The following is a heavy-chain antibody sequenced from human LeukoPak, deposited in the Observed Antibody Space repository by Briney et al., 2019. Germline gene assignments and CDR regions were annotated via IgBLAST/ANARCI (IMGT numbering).Heavy chain of an antibody. CDR1: GYTFASYG. CDR3: ARGRSSGWYDYYYGMDV. CDR2: ISAYNGNT. J-gene: IGHJ6*02. Sequence: GASVKVSCKASGYTFASYGISWVRQAPGQGLEWMGWISAYNGNTNYAQKLQGRVTMTTDTSTSTAYMELRSLRSDDTAVYYCARGRSSGWYDYYYGMDVWGQGTTVTVSS. V-gene: IGHV1-18*01. D-gene: IGHD6-19*01.